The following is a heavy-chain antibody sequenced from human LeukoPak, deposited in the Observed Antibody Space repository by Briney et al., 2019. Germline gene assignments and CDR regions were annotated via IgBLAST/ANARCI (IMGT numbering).Heavy chain of an antibody. CDR1: GGSISSGSYY. J-gene: IGHJ5*02. D-gene: IGHD5-12*01. Sequence: SETLSLTCTVSGGSISSGSYYWGWIRQPPGKGLEWIGSIYYSGSTYYNPSLKSRVTISVDTSKNQFSLKLSSVTAADTAVYYCARQWLRHNWFDPWGQGTLVTVSS. CDR2: IYYSGST. CDR3: ARQWLRHNWFDP. V-gene: IGHV4-39*01.